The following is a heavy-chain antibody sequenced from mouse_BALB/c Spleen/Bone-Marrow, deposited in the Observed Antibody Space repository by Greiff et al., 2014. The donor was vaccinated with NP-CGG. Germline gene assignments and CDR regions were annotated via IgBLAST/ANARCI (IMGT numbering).Heavy chain of an antibody. J-gene: IGHJ4*01. CDR2: INDGGSYT. CDR3: ARDGNFAMDY. CDR1: GFTFSDYY. V-gene: IGHV5-4*02. D-gene: IGHD2-1*01. Sequence: DVHLVESGAGLVKPGGSLKLSCAVSGFTFSDYYMYWVRQNPEKRLEWVATINDGGSYTYYPDSMKRRFTISRDNANNNLYLQMSSLKSEDTAMYYCARDGNFAMDYWGQGTSVTVSS.